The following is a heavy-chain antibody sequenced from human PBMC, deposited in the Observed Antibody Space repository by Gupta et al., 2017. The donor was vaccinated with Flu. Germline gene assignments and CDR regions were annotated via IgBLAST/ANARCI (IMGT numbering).Heavy chain of an antibody. CDR2: IHTGQGTT. CDR1: GYIFADYA. D-gene: IGHD2-2*01. CDR3: ARNAGQGELHP. V-gene: IGHV1-3*04. Sequence: QVQLVQSGAEVKKPGASIKVSCETSGYIFADYAIHWLRQAPGQRLEWLGWIHTGQGTTKYSPKFQGRVTFYRDASANKAYIDLRSLRSEDTAVDYCARNAGQGELHPGGQGTRVTVSS. J-gene: IGHJ5*02.